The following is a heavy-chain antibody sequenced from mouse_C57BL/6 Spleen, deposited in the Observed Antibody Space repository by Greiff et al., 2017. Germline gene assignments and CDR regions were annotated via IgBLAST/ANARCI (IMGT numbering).Heavy chain of an antibody. CDR2: INPGSGGT. CDR3: ARGVKTSWFAY. V-gene: IGHV1-54*01. D-gene: IGHD2-13*01. CDR1: GYAFTNYL. J-gene: IGHJ3*01. Sequence: VQLQQSGAELVRPGTSVKVSCKASGYAFTNYLIEWVKQRPGQGLEWIGVINPGSGGTNYNEKFKGKATLTADKSSSTAYMQLSSLTSEDSAVYFCARGVKTSWFAYWGQGTLVTVSA.